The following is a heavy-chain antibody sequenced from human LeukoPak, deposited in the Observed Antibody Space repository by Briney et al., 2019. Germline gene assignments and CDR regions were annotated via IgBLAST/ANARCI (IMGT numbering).Heavy chain of an antibody. D-gene: IGHD3-22*01. CDR2: IYTSGST. Sequence: SETLSLTCTVSGGSISSGSYYWSWIRQPAGKGLEWIGRIYTSGSTNYNPSLKSRVTISVDTSKNQFSLKLSSVTAADTAVYYCARVGTYDSSGYYSPFFDYWGQGTLVTVSS. V-gene: IGHV4-61*02. CDR1: GGSISSGSYY. CDR3: ARVGTYDSSGYYSPFFDY. J-gene: IGHJ4*02.